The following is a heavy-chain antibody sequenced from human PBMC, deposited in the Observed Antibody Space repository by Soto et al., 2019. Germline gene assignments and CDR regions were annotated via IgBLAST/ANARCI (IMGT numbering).Heavy chain of an antibody. CDR3: ARPYSSGLAYYYYYGMDV. V-gene: IGHV1-69*13. D-gene: IGHD6-19*01. CDR1: GGTFSSYA. Sequence: ASVKVSCKASGGTFSSYAISWVRQAPGQGLEWMGGIIPIFGTANYAQKFQGRVTITADESTSTAYMELSSLRSEDTAVYYCARPYSSGLAYYYYYGMDVWGQGTTVTVSS. J-gene: IGHJ6*02. CDR2: IIPIFGTA.